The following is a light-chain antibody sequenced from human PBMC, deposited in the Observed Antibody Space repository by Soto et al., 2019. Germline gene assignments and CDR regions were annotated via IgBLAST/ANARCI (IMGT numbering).Light chain of an antibody. CDR3: QQHRSWPRT. CDR1: QNVLSD. Sequence: EILLTQSPATLSVSPGETATLSCRASQNVLSDLAWYQQKPGQAPRLLVYGATTRATDAPAKFRGRGSGTEFSLTISSLQSEDSATYYCQQHRSWPRTLGQGTKVDIK. V-gene: IGKV3-15*01. J-gene: IGKJ1*01. CDR2: GAT.